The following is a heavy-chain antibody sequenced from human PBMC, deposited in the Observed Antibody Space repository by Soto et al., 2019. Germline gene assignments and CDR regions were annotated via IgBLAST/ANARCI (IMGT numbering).Heavy chain of an antibody. CDR1: AGSVSSGNYY. V-gene: IGHV4-61*01. CDR2: IHYSGST. J-gene: IGHJ6*02. CDR3: ARGRGWSSGWYTTLYYYYGMDV. Sequence: PSETLSLTCTVSAGSVSSGNYYWNWIRQPPGKGLEWIGFIHYSGSTKCNPSLRSRVTIAVDTSKNHFSLKLSSVTAADTAVYYCARGRGWSSGWYTTLYYYYGMDVWGQGTTVTVSS. D-gene: IGHD6-19*01.